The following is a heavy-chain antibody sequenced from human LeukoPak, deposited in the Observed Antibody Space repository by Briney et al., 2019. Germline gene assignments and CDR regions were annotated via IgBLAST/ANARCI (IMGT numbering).Heavy chain of an antibody. CDR3: ARGDYGDYGGGGPLGAFDI. CDR1: GGFINDYY. D-gene: IGHD4-17*01. Sequence: PSETLSHTCTVSGGFINDYYWNWIRQPPGQGLEWIGYVYYSGSINYSPSLKSRVTISVDTSKNQFSLKLSYVTDADTAVYYCARGDYGDYGGGGPLGAFDIWGQGTMVTVSS. V-gene: IGHV4-59*08. CDR2: VYYSGSI. J-gene: IGHJ3*02.